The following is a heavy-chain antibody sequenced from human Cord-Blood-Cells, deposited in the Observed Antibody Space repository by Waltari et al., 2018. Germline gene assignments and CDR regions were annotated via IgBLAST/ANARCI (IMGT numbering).Heavy chain of an antibody. V-gene: IGHV1-69*09. CDR1: GGTFSSYA. CDR2: IIPILGIA. D-gene: IGHD5-18*01. CDR3: ARERGDTAMVTSWFDP. Sequence: QVQLVQSGAEVKKPGSSVKVSCKASGGTFSSYAISWVRQAPGQGLEWMGRIIPILGIANYSQKFQGRVTITADKSTSTAYMELSSLRSEDTAVYYCARERGDTAMVTSWFDPWGQGTLVTVSS. J-gene: IGHJ5*02.